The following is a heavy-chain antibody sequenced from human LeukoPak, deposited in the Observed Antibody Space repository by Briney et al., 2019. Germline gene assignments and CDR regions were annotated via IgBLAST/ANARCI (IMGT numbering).Heavy chain of an antibody. CDR3: ANGGKGFGRDYYYYYMDV. Sequence: SVKVSCKASGGTFSSYAISWVRQAPGQGLEWMGGIIPIFGTANYAQKFQGRVTITADESTSTAYMELSSLRSEDTAVYYCANGGKGFGRDYYYYYMDVWGKGTTVTVSS. J-gene: IGHJ6*03. CDR1: GGTFSSYA. V-gene: IGHV1-69*01. D-gene: IGHD3-10*01. CDR2: IIPIFGTA.